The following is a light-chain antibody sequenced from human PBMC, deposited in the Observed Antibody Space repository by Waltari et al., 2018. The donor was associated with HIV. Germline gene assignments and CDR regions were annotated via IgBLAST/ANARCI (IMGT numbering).Light chain of an antibody. CDR3: DAWKDGMSGRV. CDR2: RNN. V-gene: IGLV1-47*01. CDR1: RSNLGNND. J-gene: IGLJ3*02. Sequence: QSVLTQPPSASGPPGQRVTISCSGSRSNLGNNDVYWFQQLPGTAPKLLIYRNNQRPSGVPDRFTGSKSCTSVSLASSGLRSEDEADYDCDAWKDGMSGRVFGGGTKLTVL.